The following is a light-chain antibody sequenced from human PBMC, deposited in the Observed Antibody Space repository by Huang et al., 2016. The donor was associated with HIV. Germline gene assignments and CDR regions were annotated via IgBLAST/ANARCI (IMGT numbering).Light chain of an antibody. CDR1: QSVSRY. V-gene: IGKV3-11*01. CDR2: DAS. Sequence: DIVLTQSPATLSLSPGERATLSCRASQSVSRYLAWYQQKPGQAPRLLIYDASNRATGIPARFIGSGSGTDFTLTISSLEPEDFAVYYCQQRSNWPPYTFGQGTKLEIK. J-gene: IGKJ2*01. CDR3: QQRSNWPPYT.